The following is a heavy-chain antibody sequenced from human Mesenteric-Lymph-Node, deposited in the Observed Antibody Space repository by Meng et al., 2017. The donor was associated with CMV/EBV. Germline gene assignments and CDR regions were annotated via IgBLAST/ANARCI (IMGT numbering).Heavy chain of an antibody. J-gene: IGHJ6*02. CDR2: IKQDGSEK. V-gene: IGHV3-7*01. Sequence: GESLKISCAASGFTFSSYWMSWVRQAPGKGLEWVANIKQDGSEKYYVDSVEGRFTISRDNAKNSLYLQMNSLRAEDTAVYYCARDYSSSWYHHYYYYGMDVWGQGTTVTVSS. CDR1: GFTFSSYW. D-gene: IGHD6-13*01. CDR3: ARDYSSSWYHHYYYYGMDV.